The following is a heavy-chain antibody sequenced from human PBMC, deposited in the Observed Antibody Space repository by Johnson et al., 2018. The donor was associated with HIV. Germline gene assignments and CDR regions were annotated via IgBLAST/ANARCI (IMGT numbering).Heavy chain of an antibody. J-gene: IGHJ3*01. Sequence: QVQLVESGGGVVQPGRSLRLSCAASKFTFSSYAMHWVRQAPGKGLEWVSFISYDGNNKYYRDSVKGRFTISRDNSKNTLYLQINSLRVEDTAVDYCARVQGVWAARPEDSFDVWGQGTMVTVSS. CDR1: KFTFSSYA. CDR2: ISYDGNNK. V-gene: IGHV3-30*04. D-gene: IGHD6-6*01. CDR3: ARVQGVWAARPEDSFDV.